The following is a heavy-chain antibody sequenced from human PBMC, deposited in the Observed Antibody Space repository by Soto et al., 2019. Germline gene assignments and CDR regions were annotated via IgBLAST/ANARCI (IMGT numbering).Heavy chain of an antibody. CDR3: RVWYGSSGPPDY. D-gene: IGHD3-22*01. J-gene: IGHJ4*02. CDR2: INPSGGST. V-gene: IGHV1-46*01. Sequence: ASVKVSCKASGYTFTSYYMHWVRQAPGQGLEWMGIINPSGGSTSYAQKFQGRVTMTRDTSTSAVYMELSSLRSEDTAVYYCRVWYGSSGPPDYWGQGTLVTVSS. CDR1: GYTFTSYY.